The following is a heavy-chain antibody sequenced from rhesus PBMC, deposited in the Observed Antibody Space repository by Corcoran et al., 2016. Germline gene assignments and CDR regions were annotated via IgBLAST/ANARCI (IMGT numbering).Heavy chain of an antibody. CDR1: GDLVGNSYY. D-gene: IGHD1-32*01. CDR2: NG. CDR3: ARGLMTGHSYLDV. V-gene: IGHV4-73*01. Sequence: QVKLDQSGEGLIKPSETLSLTCGVSGDLVGNSYYWSWIRQSPGEGLGWLGYNGVYHASLRALVSMSKATSKTQFSLPRTSLTAADTAIYYCARGLMTGHSYLDVWGPGVLVTVSS. J-gene: IGHJ5-2*01.